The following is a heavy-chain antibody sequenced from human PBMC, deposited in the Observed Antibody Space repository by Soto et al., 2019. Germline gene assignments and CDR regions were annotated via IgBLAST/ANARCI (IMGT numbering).Heavy chain of an antibody. CDR1: GFTFSSYA. D-gene: IGHD1-26*01. CDR2: ISYDGSNK. CDR3: ARNSGSYAY. V-gene: IGHV3-30-3*01. Sequence: QVQLVESGGGVVQPGRSLRLSCAASGFTFSSYAMQWVRQAPGKGLEWVAVISYDGSNKYYADSVKGRFTISRDNSKNTLYLQMNSLRAEDTAVYYCARNSGSYAYWGQGTLVTVSS. J-gene: IGHJ4*02.